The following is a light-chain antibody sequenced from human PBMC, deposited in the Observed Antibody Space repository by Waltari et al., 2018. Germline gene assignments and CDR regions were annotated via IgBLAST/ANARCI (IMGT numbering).Light chain of an antibody. CDR3: QQYGSSPRT. CDR2: GAS. V-gene: IGKV3-20*01. CDR1: QSVSSSS. J-gene: IGKJ1*01. Sequence: EIVLTQSPGTLSLSPWERATLSCRASQSVSSSSLAWYPQKPGQAPRRLIYGASSRATGLPEKFSGSGSGTDFTSTISRLEPEDFAVYYCQQYGSSPRTFGQGTKVEIK.